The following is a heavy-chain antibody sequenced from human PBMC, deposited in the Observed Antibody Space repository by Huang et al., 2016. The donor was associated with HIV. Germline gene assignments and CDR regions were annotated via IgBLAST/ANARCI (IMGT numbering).Heavy chain of an antibody. CDR2: LTTNTGDP. CDR1: GYTFTRYA. V-gene: IGHV7-4-1*02. Sequence: QVQLVQSGSELRKPGASVKVSCQASGYTFTRYAMNWGRQAPGQGLEWMGWLTTNTGDPTYAQALTGRFVLSLDTSVSTAYLQISSLEAEDTAVYYCARDYYDSRGYDIHAVVDYWGQGTLVTVSS. J-gene: IGHJ4*02. CDR3: ARDYYDSRGYDIHAVVDY. D-gene: IGHD3-22*01.